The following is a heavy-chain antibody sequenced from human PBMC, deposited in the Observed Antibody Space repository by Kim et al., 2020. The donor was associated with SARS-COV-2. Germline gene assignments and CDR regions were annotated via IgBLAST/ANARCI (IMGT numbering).Heavy chain of an antibody. Sequence: SETLSLTCTVSGGSISSSSYYWGWIRQPPGKGLEWIGSIYYSGSTYYNPSLKSRVTISVDTSKNQFSLKLSSVTAADTAVYYCARHRPRAEYFQHWGQGT. CDR3: ARHRPRAEYFQH. CDR2: IYYSGST. V-gene: IGHV4-39*01. CDR1: GGSISSSSYY. D-gene: IGHD6-6*01. J-gene: IGHJ1*01.